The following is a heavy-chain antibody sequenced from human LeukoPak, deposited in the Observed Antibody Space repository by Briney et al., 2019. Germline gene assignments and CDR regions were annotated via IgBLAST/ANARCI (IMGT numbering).Heavy chain of an antibody. Sequence: GGSLRLSSAASGFTFSSYGMHWVRQAPGKGLEWVAVIWYDGSNKYYADSVKGRFTISRDNSKNTLYLQMNSLRAEDTAVYYCARWDYGDLTIDYWGQGTLVTVSS. J-gene: IGHJ4*02. V-gene: IGHV3-33*01. CDR1: GFTFSSYG. D-gene: IGHD4-17*01. CDR2: IWYDGSNK. CDR3: ARWDYGDLTIDY.